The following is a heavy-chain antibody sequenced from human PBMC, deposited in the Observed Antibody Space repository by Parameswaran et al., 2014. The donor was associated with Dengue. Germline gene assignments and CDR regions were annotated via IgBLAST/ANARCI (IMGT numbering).Heavy chain of an antibody. J-gene: IGHJ4*02. V-gene: IGHV1-2*02. D-gene: IGHD1-1*01. CDR3: ARDHQTTGRDFDY. CDR2: INPNSGGT. Sequence: VRQAPGQGVEWMGWINPNSGGTNYAQKFQGRVTMTRDTSISTAYMELSRLRSDDTAVYYCARDHQTTGRDFDYWGQGTLVTVSS.